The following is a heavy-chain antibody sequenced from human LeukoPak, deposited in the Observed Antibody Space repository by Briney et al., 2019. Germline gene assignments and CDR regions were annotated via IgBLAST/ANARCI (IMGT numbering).Heavy chain of an antibody. D-gene: IGHD2-21*02. CDR3: ARESAVTVADYGMDV. J-gene: IGHJ6*02. V-gene: IGHV3-30*03. Sequence: GGSLRLSCTASGFTFSDYGMHWVRQPPGKGLEWVAVISYDGSNKYYADSVKGRFTISRDNSKNTLYLQMNSLRLEDTAVYYCARESAVTVADYGMDVWGQGTTVTVSS. CDR1: GFTFSDYG. CDR2: ISYDGSNK.